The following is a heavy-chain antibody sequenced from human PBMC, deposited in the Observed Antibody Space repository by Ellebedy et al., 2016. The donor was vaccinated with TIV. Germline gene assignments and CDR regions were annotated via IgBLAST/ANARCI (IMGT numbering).Heavy chain of an antibody. D-gene: IGHD3-10*01. CDR1: GYTFTSYG. Sequence: ATSVKVSCKASGYTFTSYGISWVRQAPGQGLEWMGIINPSGGSTTYAQRFQGRVTMTRDTSTSTVYMELSSLRSEDTAVYYCATNLKYGSGIVTDYWGQGTLVTVSS. CDR3: ATNLKYGSGIVTDY. V-gene: IGHV1-46*01. J-gene: IGHJ4*02. CDR2: INPSGGST.